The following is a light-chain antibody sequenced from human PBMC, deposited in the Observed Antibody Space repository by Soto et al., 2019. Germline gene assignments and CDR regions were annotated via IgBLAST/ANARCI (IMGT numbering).Light chain of an antibody. CDR3: CSYAGSYTLV. Sequence: HSALAQPRSVSGSPGQSVAISCTGTSSDVGDYNYVSWYQQHPGKAPKLMIYDVSARPSGVPNRFSGSKSGNTASLTISGLQTEDEADYYCCSYAGSYTLVFGGGTKVTVL. V-gene: IGLV2-11*01. CDR2: DVS. J-gene: IGLJ3*02. CDR1: SSDVGDYNY.